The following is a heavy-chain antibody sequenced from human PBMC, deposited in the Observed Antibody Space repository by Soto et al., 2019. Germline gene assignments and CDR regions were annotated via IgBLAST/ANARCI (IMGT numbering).Heavy chain of an antibody. V-gene: IGHV4-34*01. CDR3: AGGKGQQQLVTDP. D-gene: IGHD6-13*01. CDR2: INHSGST. Sequence: QVQLQQWGAGLLKPSETLSLTCAVYGGSFSGYYWSWIRQPPGKGLEWIGEINHSGSTNYNPSLKSRVTISVDTSKNQFSLKLSSVTAADTAVYYCAGGKGQQQLVTDPWGHVPLVTVSS. J-gene: IGHJ5*02. CDR1: GGSFSGYY.